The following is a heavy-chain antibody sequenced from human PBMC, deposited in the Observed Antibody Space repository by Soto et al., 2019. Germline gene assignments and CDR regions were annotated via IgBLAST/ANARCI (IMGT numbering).Heavy chain of an antibody. CDR1: GFTFSLYS. Sequence: EVQLVESGGGLVQPGGSLRLSCVASGFTFSLYSLNWVRQAPGKGLEWLSYISNTGSTMYYADSVRGRFTISRDNAKTSLYLQMNSLRDEDTAVYYCARDDHDSGHYYDLVDYWGQGTLVTVSS. J-gene: IGHJ4*02. D-gene: IGHD3-3*01. CDR2: ISNTGSTM. CDR3: ARDDHDSGHYYDLVDY. V-gene: IGHV3-48*02.